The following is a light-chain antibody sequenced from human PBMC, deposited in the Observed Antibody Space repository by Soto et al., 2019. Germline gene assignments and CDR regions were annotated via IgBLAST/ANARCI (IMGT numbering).Light chain of an antibody. CDR3: QQYNNWPLYT. Sequence: EIVMTQSPATLSVSPGARATLSCRASQSVSSNLAWYQQKPGQAPRLLIYGASTRATGIPARFSGSGSGTEFTLTISSLPSEDFAFYYCQQYNNWPLYTFGQGTKLEIK. CDR1: QSVSSN. J-gene: IGKJ2*01. CDR2: GAS. V-gene: IGKV3-15*01.